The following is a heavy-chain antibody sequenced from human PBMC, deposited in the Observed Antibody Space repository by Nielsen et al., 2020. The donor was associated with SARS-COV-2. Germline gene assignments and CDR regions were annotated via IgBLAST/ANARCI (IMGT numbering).Heavy chain of an antibody. V-gene: IGHV3-11*01. J-gene: IGHJ4*02. CDR2: ISSSGSLI. D-gene: IGHD2-2*01. CDR1: GFTFSDYY. CDR3: ATLGYCSSTSCPGDY. Sequence: GESLKISCAASGFTFSDYYMTWIRQVPGKGLEWISDISSSGSLIYYADAVKGRFTISRDNAKNSLFLQMNSLRAEDTALYYCATLGYCSSTSCPGDYWGQGTLVTVSS.